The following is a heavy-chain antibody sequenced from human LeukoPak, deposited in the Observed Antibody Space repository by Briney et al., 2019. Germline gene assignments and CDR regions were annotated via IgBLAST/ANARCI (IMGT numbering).Heavy chain of an antibody. D-gene: IGHD3-3*01. J-gene: IGHJ4*02. CDR1: GGSISSYY. CDR3: ARNGGYYDFWSGYYEY. Sequence: SETLSLTCTVSGGSISSYYWSWIRQPPGKGLERIGYIYYSGSTNYNPSLKSRVTISVDTSKNQFSLKLSSVTAADTAVYYCARNGGYYDFWSGYYEYWGQGTLVTVSS. V-gene: IGHV4-59*01. CDR2: IYYSGST.